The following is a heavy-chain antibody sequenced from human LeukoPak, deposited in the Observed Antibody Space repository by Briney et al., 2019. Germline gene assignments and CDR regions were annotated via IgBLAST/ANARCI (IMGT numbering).Heavy chain of an antibody. Sequence: SVKVSCKASEGTFNSYAISWVRQAPGQGLEWMGRIIPIFGTANYAQKLLGRVTITADKSTSTVYMELSSLRSEDTAVYYCARSRPSGFIDYWDYWGQGTLVTVSS. CDR2: IIPIFGTA. CDR1: EGTFNSYA. CDR3: ARSRPSGFIDYWDY. D-gene: IGHD4/OR15-4a*01. V-gene: IGHV1-69*06. J-gene: IGHJ4*02.